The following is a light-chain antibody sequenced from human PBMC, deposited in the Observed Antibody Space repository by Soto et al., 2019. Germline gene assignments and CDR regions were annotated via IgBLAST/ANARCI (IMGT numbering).Light chain of an antibody. V-gene: IGKV3-20*01. CDR2: ATS. CDR1: QSVTSKY. Sequence: EIVLTQSPDTLSLSLGERATLSCRASQSVTSKYFAWYQQKPGQAPRLLIYATSNRATGIPDRFSGSGSGTDFTLTLSRLEPEDFAVYYCQQYGNSPRYSFGQGTKLDIK. CDR3: QQYGNSPRYS. J-gene: IGKJ2*03.